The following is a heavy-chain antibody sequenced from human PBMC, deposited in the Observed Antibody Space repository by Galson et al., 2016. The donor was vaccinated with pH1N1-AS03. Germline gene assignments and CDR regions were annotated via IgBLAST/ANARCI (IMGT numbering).Heavy chain of an antibody. D-gene: IGHD6-6*01. J-gene: IGHJ5*02. Sequence: ETLSLTCAVSGGSISSGYWWSWVRQPPGEGLEWIGELDHSGSTNYNPSLKSRVTISVDTSNNQIFLTLASVTAADTAVYFCARDGPIAARPPDLWGQGILVTVSS. CDR2: LDHSGST. CDR3: ARDGPIAARPPDL. CDR1: GGSISSGYW. V-gene: IGHV4-4*01.